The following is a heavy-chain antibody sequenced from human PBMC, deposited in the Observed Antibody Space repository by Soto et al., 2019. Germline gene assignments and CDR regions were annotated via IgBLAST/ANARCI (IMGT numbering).Heavy chain of an antibody. CDR1: GFIFSRYA. D-gene: IGHD2-8*01. CDR2: ISGSGEST. CDR3: ARSKVAAFYETTNFYYNFFDP. Sequence: GESLKISCAGSGFIFSRYAMSWVRLSPDKGLEWLPCISGSGESTYSADSVKGRFTISRDNSKSTLYLQMDRLRLEDTAVYYCARSKVAAFYETTNFYYNFFDPWGQGTLVTVSS. V-gene: IGHV3-23*01. J-gene: IGHJ5*02.